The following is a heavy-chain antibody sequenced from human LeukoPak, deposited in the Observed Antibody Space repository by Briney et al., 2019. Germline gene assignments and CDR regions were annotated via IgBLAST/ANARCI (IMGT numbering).Heavy chain of an antibody. V-gene: IGHV3-48*01. CDR1: GITFSTYS. CDR2: ISSSSSTI. D-gene: IGHD1-26*01. J-gene: IGHJ4*02. CDR3: GRDLGGRSGY. Sequence: GGSLRLSCAASGITFSTYSMNWVRQAPGKGLEWVSYISSSSSTIYYADSVKGRFTISRDNAKNSLYLQMNSLRAEDTAVYYCGRDLGGRSGYWGQGTLVTVSS.